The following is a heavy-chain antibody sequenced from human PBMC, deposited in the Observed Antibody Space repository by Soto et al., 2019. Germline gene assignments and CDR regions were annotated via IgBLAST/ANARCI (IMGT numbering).Heavy chain of an antibody. J-gene: IGHJ4*02. D-gene: IGHD2-21*01. CDR3: VRDRQLWRLDS. V-gene: IGHV3-74*03. CDR1: GLTFRSYW. CDR2: INTDGSVA. Sequence: EVQLVESGGGLVQPGESLRLSCAASGLTFRSYWMHWVRQAPGKGLVWVSRINTDGSVAMYVDSVKGRFTISRDNAKNTLWRHMNSLRAEDTAVYYCVRDRQLWRLDSWGRGTLVTVSS.